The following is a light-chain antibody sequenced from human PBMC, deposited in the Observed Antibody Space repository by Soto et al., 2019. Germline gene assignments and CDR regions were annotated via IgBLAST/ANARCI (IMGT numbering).Light chain of an antibody. Sequence: DIQMTQSPSTLSASVGDRVTITCRASQSINNWLAWYQQKPGKAPKLLIYNASNLDTGVPSRFSGSGSGTEFTLTISSLQPDDFATYYCQQYDTDWTFGQGTKVEIK. CDR1: QSINNW. J-gene: IGKJ1*01. CDR2: NAS. V-gene: IGKV1-5*03. CDR3: QQYDTDWT.